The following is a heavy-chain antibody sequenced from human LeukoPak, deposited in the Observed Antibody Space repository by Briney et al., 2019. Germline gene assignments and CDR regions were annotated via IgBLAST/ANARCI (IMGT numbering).Heavy chain of an antibody. CDR1: GGSISSGDYY. J-gene: IGHJ2*01. D-gene: IGHD4-17*01. V-gene: IGHV4-30-4*01. Sequence: SETLSLTCTVSGGSISSGDYYWSWIRQPPGKGLEWIGYIYYSGSTYYNPSLKSRVTISVDTSKNQFSLKLSSVTAADTAVYYCARALVDCGDFDFDLWGRGTLVTVSS. CDR3: ARALVDCGDFDFDL. CDR2: IYYSGST.